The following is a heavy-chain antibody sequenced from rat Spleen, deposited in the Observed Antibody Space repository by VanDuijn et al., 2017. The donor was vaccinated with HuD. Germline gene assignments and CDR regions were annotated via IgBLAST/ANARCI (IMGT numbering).Heavy chain of an antibody. CDR1: GFSLSSYG. CDR2: IWSNGGT. Sequence: QVQLKESGPGLVQPSQTLSLTCTVSGFSLSSYGVIWIRQPPGKGLEWMGVIWSNGGTDYNSAIKSRLSISRDTSKSQVFLKMNSLQTEDTGTYYCARGRYTTDYYYPNWFAYWGPGTLVTVSS. CDR3: ARGRYTTDYYYPNWFAY. D-gene: IGHD1-6*01. V-gene: IGHV2-13*01. J-gene: IGHJ3*01.